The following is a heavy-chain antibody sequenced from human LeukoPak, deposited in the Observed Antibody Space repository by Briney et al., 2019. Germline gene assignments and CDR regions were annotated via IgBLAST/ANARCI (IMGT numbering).Heavy chain of an antibody. D-gene: IGHD3-10*01. CDR1: GFTFSSYA. J-gene: IGHJ4*02. V-gene: IGHV3-23*01. CDR3: AKEAEPYYYGSGSNYSDY. CDR2: ISGSGGST. Sequence: GASLRLSCAASGFTFSSYAMSWVRQAPGKGLEWVSAISGSGGSTYYADSVKGRFTVSRDNSKNTLYLQMNSLRAEDTAVYYCAKEAEPYYYGSGSNYSDYWGQGTLVTVSS.